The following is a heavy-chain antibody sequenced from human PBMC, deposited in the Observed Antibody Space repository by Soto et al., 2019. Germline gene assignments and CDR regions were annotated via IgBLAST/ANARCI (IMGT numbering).Heavy chain of an antibody. CDR3: AQDRGSGWYPVFDY. D-gene: IGHD6-19*01. CDR2: ISYDGSDK. Sequence: GGSLRLSCAASGFTFSSYAMHWVRQAPGKGLEWVAVISYDGSDKYYGDSVKGRFTISRDNSKNTLYLQMNSLRAEDTAVYYCAQDRGSGWYPVFDYWGQGTLVTVSS. J-gene: IGHJ4*02. V-gene: IGHV3-30*18. CDR1: GFTFSSYA.